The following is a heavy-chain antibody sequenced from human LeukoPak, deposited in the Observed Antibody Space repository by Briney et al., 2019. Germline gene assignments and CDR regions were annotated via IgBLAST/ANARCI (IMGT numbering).Heavy chain of an antibody. V-gene: IGHV3-53*01. CDR2: IYGGGST. D-gene: IGHD4-17*01. Sequence: GGSLRLSCAASGFTVSKNYMSWVRQAPGKGLEWVSVIYGGGSTYNADSVKGRFTISRDNSKSTLYLQMNSLRAEDTAVYYCARVPYGDSQGYWGQGTLVTVSS. CDR1: GFTVSKNY. CDR3: ARVPYGDSQGY. J-gene: IGHJ4*02.